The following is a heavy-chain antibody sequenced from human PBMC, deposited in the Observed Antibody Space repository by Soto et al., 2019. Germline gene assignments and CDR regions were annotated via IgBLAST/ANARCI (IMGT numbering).Heavy chain of an antibody. CDR1: GYNFTRFG. CDR3: GTGGQQMALVDYYQLTVMDV. D-gene: IGHD3-22*01. Sequence: QFQLVQSGAEVKKPGAPVKVSCKASGYNFTRFGISWVRQAPGHGLVWMGWMGAHSGHTRQAQKFQGRLTMATDASMKTAFTDLRSLTSNDAALYSGGTGGQQMALVDYYQLTVMDVWGQGTTVIVSS. CDR2: MGAHSGHT. J-gene: IGHJ6*02. V-gene: IGHV1-18*01.